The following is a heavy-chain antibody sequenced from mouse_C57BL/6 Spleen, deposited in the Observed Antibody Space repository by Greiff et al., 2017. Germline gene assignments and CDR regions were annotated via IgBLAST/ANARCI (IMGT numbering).Heavy chain of an antibody. V-gene: IGHV1-64*01. CDR3: ASGAHYGSFYYAMDY. Sequence: VQLQQPGAELVKPGASVKLSCKASGYTFTSYWMHWVKQRPGQGLEWIGMIHPNSGSTNYNEKFKSKATMTVDKSSSTAYMQLSSLTSEDSAVYYCASGAHYGSFYYAMDYWGQGTSVTVSS. CDR1: GYTFTSYW. CDR2: IHPNSGST. D-gene: IGHD1-1*01. J-gene: IGHJ4*01.